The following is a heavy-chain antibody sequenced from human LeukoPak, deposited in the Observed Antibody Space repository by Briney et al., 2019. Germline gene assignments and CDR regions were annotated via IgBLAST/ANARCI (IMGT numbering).Heavy chain of an antibody. D-gene: IGHD3-22*01. Sequence: GASVKVSCKTSGCTFTSYYMHWVRQAPGQGLEWMGWVNPTSGGTNYAQKFQGRVTMTRDTSISTAYMELSRLRSDDTAVYYCARVYYYYDSSGILTLYFDYWGQGTLVTVSS. CDR1: GCTFTSYY. V-gene: IGHV1-2*02. CDR2: VNPTSGGT. J-gene: IGHJ4*02. CDR3: ARVYYYYDSSGILTLYFDY.